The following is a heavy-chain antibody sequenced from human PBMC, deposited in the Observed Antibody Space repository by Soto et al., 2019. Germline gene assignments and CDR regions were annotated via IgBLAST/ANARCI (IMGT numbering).Heavy chain of an antibody. CDR1: GGSISSGGYY. Sequence: TLSLTCTVSGGSISSGGYYWSWIRQHPGKGLEWIEYIYYSGSTYYNPSLKSRVTISVDTSKNQFSLKLSSVTAADTAVYYCASRGDMIPAFDIWGQGTMVTVS. J-gene: IGHJ3*02. D-gene: IGHD3-3*01. CDR3: ASRGDMIPAFDI. V-gene: IGHV4-31*03. CDR2: IYYSGST.